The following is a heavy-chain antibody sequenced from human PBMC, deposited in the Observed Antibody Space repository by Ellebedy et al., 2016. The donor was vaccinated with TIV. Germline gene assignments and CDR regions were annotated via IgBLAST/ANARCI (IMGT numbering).Heavy chain of an antibody. V-gene: IGHV4-39*01. D-gene: IGHD3-10*01. CDR2: IYYRGST. CDR3: ARHGSRGTENSGSYSNYYYGLDV. CDR1: GGSISSSSYY. Sequence: MPSETLSLTCTVSGGSISSSSYYWGWIRQPPGKGLEWIGSIYYRGSTYYNPSLKSRVTISVDTSKNQFSLKLSSVTAADTAVYYCARHGSRGTENSGSYSNYYYGLDVWGQGTTVTVSS. J-gene: IGHJ6*02.